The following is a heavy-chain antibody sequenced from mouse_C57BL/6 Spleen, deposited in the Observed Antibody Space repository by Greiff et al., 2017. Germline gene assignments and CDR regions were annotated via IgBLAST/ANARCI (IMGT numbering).Heavy chain of an antibody. J-gene: IGHJ2*01. D-gene: IGHD2-4*01. CDR2: ISNGGGST. Sequence: EVQLVESGGGLVQPGGSLKLSCAASGFTFSDYYMYWVRQTPEKRLEWVAYISNGGGSTYSPDTVTGRFTISRDNAKNTLYLQMVRLKSEDTTMYYCSRRDYDGDYFDYRGQGTTLTGSS. V-gene: IGHV5-12*01. CDR1: GFTFSDYY. CDR3: SRRDYDGDYFDY.